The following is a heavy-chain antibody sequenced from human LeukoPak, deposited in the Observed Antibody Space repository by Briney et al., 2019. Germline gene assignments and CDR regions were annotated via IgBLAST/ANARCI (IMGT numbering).Heavy chain of an antibody. Sequence: PGGSLRLSCAASGFTLSNAWMTWMGWVRQAPGKGLEWVGLTKIKTDDGTPDYAALVKGRFTISRDDSKNTVYLEMNSLETEDTAVYYCISGGGTADYWGQGTLVSVSS. D-gene: IGHD1-1*01. J-gene: IGHJ4*02. CDR1: GFTLSNAW. V-gene: IGHV3-15*01. CDR3: ISGGGTADY. CDR2: TKIKTDDGTP.